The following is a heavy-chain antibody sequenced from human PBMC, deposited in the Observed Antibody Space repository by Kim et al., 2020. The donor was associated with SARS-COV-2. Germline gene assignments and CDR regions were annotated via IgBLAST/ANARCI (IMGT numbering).Heavy chain of an antibody. J-gene: IGHJ6*02. CDR1: GXXXXGYY. CDR3: ARVDSGYYYYGMDV. CDR2: INHSGST. Sequence: SETLSLTCAXXGXXXXGYYWSWXRQPPGKGLEWIGEINHSGSTNYNPSLKSRVTISVDTSKNQFSLKLSSVTAADTAVYYCARVDSGYYYYGMDVWGQGTTVTVSS. V-gene: IGHV4-34*01. D-gene: IGHD4-17*01.